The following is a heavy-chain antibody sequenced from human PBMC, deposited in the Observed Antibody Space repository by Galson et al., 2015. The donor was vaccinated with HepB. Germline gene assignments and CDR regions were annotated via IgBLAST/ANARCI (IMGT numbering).Heavy chain of an antibody. V-gene: IGHV3-7*01. Sequence: LRLSCAASGFSISSYWMSWVRQAPEKGLEWVANINQHASVEKYVDSVKGRFTVSRDNAKNSLYLQMNSLRAEDTAVYYCAREGWYVSRGYYYYGMDVWGQGTTVTVSS. J-gene: IGHJ6*02. CDR3: AREGWYVSRGYYYYGMDV. CDR2: INQHASVE. D-gene: IGHD2-15*01. CDR1: GFSISSYW.